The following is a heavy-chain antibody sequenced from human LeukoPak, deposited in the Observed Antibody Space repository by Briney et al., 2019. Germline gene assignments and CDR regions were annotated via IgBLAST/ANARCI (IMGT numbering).Heavy chain of an antibody. V-gene: IGHV4-61*02. D-gene: IGHD3-10*01. CDR2: IYTSGST. Sequence: SSETLSLTCTVSGGSISSSNDYWNWIRQPAGKGLEWIGRIYTSGSTNYNPSLKSRVTISVDTSKNQFALKLSSLTAADTALYYCARGLWFGDENPPYFDYWGQGTLVTVSS. CDR1: GGSISSSNDY. CDR3: ARGLWFGDENPPYFDY. J-gene: IGHJ4*02.